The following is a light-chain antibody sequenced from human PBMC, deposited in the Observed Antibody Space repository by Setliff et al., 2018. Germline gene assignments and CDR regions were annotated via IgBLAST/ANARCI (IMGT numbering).Light chain of an antibody. CDR2: DVN. J-gene: IGLJ2*01. CDR1: STDVGDYNF. Sequence: SVLTQPASVSGSPGQSITIACTGLSTDVGDYNFVSWYQQHPGKAPKLIISDVNNRPSGVSHRLSGSKSGNAASLTISDLQVEDEADYYCSTNTGSTTLVLFGGGTKVT. CDR3: STNTGSTTLVL. V-gene: IGLV2-14*03.